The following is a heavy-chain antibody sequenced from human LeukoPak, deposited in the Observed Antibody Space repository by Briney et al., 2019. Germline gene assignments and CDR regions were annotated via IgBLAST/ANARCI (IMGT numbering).Heavy chain of an antibody. V-gene: IGHV1-24*01. CDR3: ATDLRGRYQYYIDY. CDR2: FDPEDGET. D-gene: IGHD1-26*01. CDR1: GYTLTELS. J-gene: IGHJ4*02. Sequence: TSVKVSCKVSGYTLTELSMHWVRQAPGKGLEWMGGFDPEDGETICAQKFQGRVTMSEDTSTDTAYMEMSSLRSEDTAVYYCATDLRGRYQYYIDYRGQGTLVTVSS.